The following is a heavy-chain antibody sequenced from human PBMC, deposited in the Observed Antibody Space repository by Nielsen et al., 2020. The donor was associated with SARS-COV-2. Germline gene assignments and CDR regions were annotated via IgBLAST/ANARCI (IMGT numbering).Heavy chain of an antibody. CDR2: ISSSSSYI. V-gene: IGHV3-21*01. Sequence: GESLKISCAASGFTFSSYSMNWVRQAPGKGLEWVSSISSSSSYIYYADSVKGRFTISRDNAKNSLYLQMNSLRAEDTAVYYCARDPSAWTPGGSSDWGQGTLVTVSS. J-gene: IGHJ4*02. D-gene: IGHD1-26*01. CDR3: ARDPSAWTPGGSSD. CDR1: GFTFSSYS.